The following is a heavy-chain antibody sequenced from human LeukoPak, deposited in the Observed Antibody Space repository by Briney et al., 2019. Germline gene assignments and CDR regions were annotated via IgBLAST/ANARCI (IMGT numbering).Heavy chain of an antibody. CDR2: IYHSGST. D-gene: IGHD3-10*01. CDR3: ARSGSGSYYTDVRNFDY. J-gene: IGHJ4*02. V-gene: IGHV4-38-2*02. Sequence: SETLSLTCTVSGYSISSGYYWGWIRQPPGKGLEWIGSIYHSGSTYYNPSLKSRVTISVDTSKNQFSLKLSSVTAADTAVYYCARSGSGSYYTDVRNFDYWGQGTLVTVSS. CDR1: GYSISSGYY.